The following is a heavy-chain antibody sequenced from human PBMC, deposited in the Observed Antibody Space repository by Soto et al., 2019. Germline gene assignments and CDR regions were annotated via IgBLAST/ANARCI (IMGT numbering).Heavy chain of an antibody. J-gene: IGHJ4*02. Sequence: PSETLSLTCTVSGGSISSSSYYWGWIRQPPGKGLEWIGSIYYSGSTYYNPSLKSRVTISVDTSKNQFSLKLSSVTAADTAVYYCATTQEGYFDYWGQGTLVTVSS. CDR2: IYYSGST. CDR3: ATTQEGYFDY. CDR1: GGSISSSSYY. V-gene: IGHV4-39*01.